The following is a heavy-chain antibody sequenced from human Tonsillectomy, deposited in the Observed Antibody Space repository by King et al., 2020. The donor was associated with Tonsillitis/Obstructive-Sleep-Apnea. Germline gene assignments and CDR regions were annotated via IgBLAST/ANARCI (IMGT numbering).Heavy chain of an antibody. Sequence: VQLVESGAEVKKPGESLKISCKGSGYSFTTYWIGWVRQMPGKGLEWMGIIYPGDSDTRYSPSFQGQVTISADKSISTAYLQWSSLKASDTAMYYCARRTLPSVSSGWDYYDYYMDVWGKGTTVTVSS. J-gene: IGHJ6*03. CDR1: GYSFTTYW. CDR3: ARRTLPSVSSGWDYYDYYMDV. CDR2: IYPGDSDT. V-gene: IGHV5-51*01. D-gene: IGHD6-19*01.